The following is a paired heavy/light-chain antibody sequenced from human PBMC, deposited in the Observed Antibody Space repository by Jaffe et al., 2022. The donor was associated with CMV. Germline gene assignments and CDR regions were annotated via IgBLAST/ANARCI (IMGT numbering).Heavy chain of an antibody. CDR2: IYYSGHT. CDR3: AFGSGFSGFDN. D-gene: IGHD3-10*01. J-gene: IGHJ4*02. V-gene: IGHV4-31*03. CDR1: GASISNGGHY. Sequence: QVQLQESGPGLVKPSQTLSLTCSVSGASISNGGHYWNWVRQLPGKGLEWIGYIYYSGHTYYNPSLKSRLTISVDTSMNHFSLNLSSVTAADTAVYYCAFGSGFSGFDNWGQGTLVTVSS.
Light chain of an antibody. V-gene: IGKV1-39*01. J-gene: IGKJ2*01. CDR2: DAT. CDR1: QSISTY. Sequence: DIQMTQSPSSLSASVGDRVTITCRASQSISTYLNWYQQKPGKAPNLLIFDATSLHTGVPSRFSGSGSGTDFTLTISSLQPEDFATYYCQQSYSSSLYTFGQGTKLEIK. CDR3: QQSYSSSLYT.